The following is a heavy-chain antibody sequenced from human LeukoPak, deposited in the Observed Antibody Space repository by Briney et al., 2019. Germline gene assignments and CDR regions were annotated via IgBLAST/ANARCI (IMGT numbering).Heavy chain of an antibody. Sequence: ASVKVSCKASGYTFTSYYMHWVRQAPGQGLEWRGIINPNSGDTNFAQKFQGRVTMTGDTSISTVYMELSSLGSDDTAVYFCARGRPPISMVRGIPPYNWFDPWGQGTLVTVSS. CDR3: ARGRPPISMVRGIPPYNWFDP. V-gene: IGHV1-2*02. CDR1: GYTFTSYY. D-gene: IGHD3-10*01. J-gene: IGHJ5*02. CDR2: INPNSGDT.